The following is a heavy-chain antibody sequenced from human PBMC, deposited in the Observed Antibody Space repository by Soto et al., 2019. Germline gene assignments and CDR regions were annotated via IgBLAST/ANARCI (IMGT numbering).Heavy chain of an antibody. CDR2: IYPGDSDT. Sequence: PGESLKISCKGSGYSFTSYWIGWVRQMPGKGLEWMGIIYPGDSDTRYSPSFQGQVTISADKSISTAPLQWSSLKASDTAMYYCARLVIYSGSYPYYFDYWGQGTLVTVSS. V-gene: IGHV5-51*01. CDR3: ARLVIYSGSYPYYFDY. D-gene: IGHD1-26*01. J-gene: IGHJ4*02. CDR1: GYSFTSYW.